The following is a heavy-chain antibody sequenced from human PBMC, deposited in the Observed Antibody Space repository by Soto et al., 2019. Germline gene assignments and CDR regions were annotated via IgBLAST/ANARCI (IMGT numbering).Heavy chain of an antibody. CDR1: GDTFSSYA. Sequence: QVQLEQSGAEVKKPGSSVKVSCKTLGDTFSSYAISWVRQAPGHGLEWMGGIIPIYGTTNHAQKFRGRVTISADKSTNTAYMELTSLRSEDTAIYYCARGGEHSFGSRSYYYDMDVWGQGTTVTVSS. CDR3: ARGGEHSFGSRSYYYDMDV. J-gene: IGHJ6*02. CDR2: IIPIYGTT. D-gene: IGHD5-18*01. V-gene: IGHV1-69*06.